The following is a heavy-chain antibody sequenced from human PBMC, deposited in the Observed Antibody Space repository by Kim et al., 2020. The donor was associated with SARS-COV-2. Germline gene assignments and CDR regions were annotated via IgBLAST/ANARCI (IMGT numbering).Heavy chain of an antibody. V-gene: IGHV3-15*01. J-gene: IGHJ4*02. CDR2: IKSKTDGGTT. CDR1: GFTFSNAW. CDR3: TTDRGWGGSYYF. Sequence: GGSLRLSCAASGFTFSNAWMSWVRQAPGKGLEWVGRIKSKTDGGTTDYAAPVKGRFTISRDDSKNTLYLQMNSLKTEDTAVYYCTTDRGWGGSYYFWGQGTLVTVSS. D-gene: IGHD1-26*01.